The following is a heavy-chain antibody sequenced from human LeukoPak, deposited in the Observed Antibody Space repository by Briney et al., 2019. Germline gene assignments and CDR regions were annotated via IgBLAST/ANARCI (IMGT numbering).Heavy chain of an antibody. J-gene: IGHJ6*03. Sequence: PSETLSLTCAVYGGSFSGYYWSWIRQPPGKGLEWIGEINHSGSTNYNPSLKSRVTISVDTSKSQFSLKLSSVTAADTAVYYCARTVVAYYYYYYMDVWGKGTTVTVSS. CDR3: ARTVVAYYYYYYMDV. V-gene: IGHV4-34*01. D-gene: IGHD2-15*01. CDR2: INHSGST. CDR1: GGSFSGYY.